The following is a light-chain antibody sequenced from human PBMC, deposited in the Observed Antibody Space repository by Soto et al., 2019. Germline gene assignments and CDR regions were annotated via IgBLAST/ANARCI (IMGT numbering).Light chain of an antibody. V-gene: IGKV1-39*01. J-gene: IGKJ1*01. CDR1: QSISSY. CDR2: AAS. Sequence: DIQMTQSPSSLSASVGDRVTITCRASQSISSYLNWYQQKPGKVPKLLIYAASSLQSGVPSRFSGSGSGTDFTLTISSLQPEDFATYYCQQSYSTPRTSGQGTKVDIK. CDR3: QQSYSTPRT.